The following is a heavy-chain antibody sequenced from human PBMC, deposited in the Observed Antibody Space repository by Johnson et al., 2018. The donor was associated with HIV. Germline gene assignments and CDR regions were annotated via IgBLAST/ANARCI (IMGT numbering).Heavy chain of an antibody. J-gene: IGHJ3*02. V-gene: IGHV3-30*04. CDR2: IPYDGSNK. D-gene: IGHD3-22*01. Sequence: QVQLVESGGGVVQPGRSLRLSCAASGFAFSSYVMHWVRQAPGKGLEWVAVIPYDGSNKYYADSVKGRFTISRDNSKNTLYLQMTSLRAEDTAVYYCARDRGSMIVVGSAFDIWGQGTMVTVSS. CDR3: ARDRGSMIVVGSAFDI. CDR1: GFAFSSYV.